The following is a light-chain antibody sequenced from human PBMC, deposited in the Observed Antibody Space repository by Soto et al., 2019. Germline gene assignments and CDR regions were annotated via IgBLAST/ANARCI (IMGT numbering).Light chain of an antibody. Sequence: EIVLTQSPDTLSLSPGERATLSCRASQSASNTYLAWHQQKPGQAPRFLIFDASSRATAIPDRFSGSGSGTDFTLTISRLEPEDFAVYDCQQYGCTPLTFGGGTKVDIE. CDR3: QQYGCTPLT. CDR1: QSASNTY. CDR2: DAS. J-gene: IGKJ4*01. V-gene: IGKV3-20*01.